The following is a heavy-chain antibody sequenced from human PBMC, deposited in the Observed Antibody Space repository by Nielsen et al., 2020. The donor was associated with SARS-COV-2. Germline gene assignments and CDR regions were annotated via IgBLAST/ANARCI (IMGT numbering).Heavy chain of an antibody. Sequence: ASVKVSCKASGYTFTSYYMHWVRQAPGQGLEWMGIINPSGGSTSYAQKFQGRVTMTRDTSKNQFSLKLSSVTAADTAVYYCARHLVLLWFGELSTFDYWGQGTLVTVSS. V-gene: IGHV1-46*01. CDR3: ARHLVLLWFGELSTFDY. CDR2: INPSGGST. CDR1: GYTFTSYY. D-gene: IGHD3-10*01. J-gene: IGHJ4*02.